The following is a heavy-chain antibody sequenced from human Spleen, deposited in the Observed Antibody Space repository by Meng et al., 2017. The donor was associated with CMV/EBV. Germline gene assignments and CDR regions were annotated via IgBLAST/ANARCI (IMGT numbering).Heavy chain of an antibody. CDR1: GFTFSSYS. D-gene: IGHD3-16*01. J-gene: IGHJ5*02. CDR2: ISSSSSYI. V-gene: IGHV3-21*04. Sequence: GESLKISCAASGFTFSSYSMNWVRQAPGKGLEWVSFISSSSSYIYYADSVKGRFTISRDNSKNTLYLQMNSLRAEDTAAYYCAKDPDVMITFNWFDPWGQGTLVTVSS. CDR3: AKDPDVMITFNWFDP.